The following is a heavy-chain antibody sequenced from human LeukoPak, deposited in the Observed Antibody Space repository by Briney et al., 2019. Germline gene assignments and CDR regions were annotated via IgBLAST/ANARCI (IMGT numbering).Heavy chain of an antibody. Sequence: GGSLGLSCAASGFTFSSYVMSWVRQAPGKGLEWVSEISGSGGSTYYADSVKGRFTISRDNSKNTLYLQMNSLRVEDTAVYYCARWYQGGYWGQGTLVTVSS. CDR2: ISGSGGST. V-gene: IGHV3-23*01. CDR1: GFTFSSYV. D-gene: IGHD2-15*01. CDR3: ARWYQGGY. J-gene: IGHJ4*02.